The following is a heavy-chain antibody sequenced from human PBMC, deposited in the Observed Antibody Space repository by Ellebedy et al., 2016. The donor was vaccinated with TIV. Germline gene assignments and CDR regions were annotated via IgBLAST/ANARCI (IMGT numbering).Heavy chain of an antibody. Sequence: GESLKISCAASGFTFSTYSMNWVRQAPGKGLEWVSSITSSSSYIYYAYSMKGRFTISRDNATNSLYLQMNSLSAEDTAVYYCARDQSGDHYGMDVWGQGTTVTVSS. J-gene: IGHJ6*02. D-gene: IGHD3-10*01. V-gene: IGHV3-21*01. CDR3: ARDQSGDHYGMDV. CDR1: GFTFSTYS. CDR2: ITSSSSYI.